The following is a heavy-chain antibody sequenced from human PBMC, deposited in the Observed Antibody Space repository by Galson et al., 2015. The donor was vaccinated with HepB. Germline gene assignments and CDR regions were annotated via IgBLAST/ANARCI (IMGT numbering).Heavy chain of an antibody. J-gene: IGHJ4*02. D-gene: IGHD2-2*02. CDR1: GGSISTNNW. CDR3: AKGRRAGSSSSWYNY. Sequence: KTLSLTCVVSGGSISTNNWWSWIRQPPGKGLEWIGDIWHTVTTNYNPSLQSRLTMSLDRSKKQFSLNLTSVSAADTAVYYCAKGRRAGSSSSWYNYWGQGILVTVSS. CDR2: IWHTVTT. V-gene: IGHV4/OR15-8*02.